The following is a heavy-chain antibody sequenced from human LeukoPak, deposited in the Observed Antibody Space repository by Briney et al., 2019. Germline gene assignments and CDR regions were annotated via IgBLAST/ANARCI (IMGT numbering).Heavy chain of an antibody. CDR2: LSDRGGGT. Sequence: GGTLRLSCAASGFSLSSYGMTWVRQAPGKGLEWVSTLSDRGGGTYYADSVKGRFTISRDNAKNSLYLQMNSLRAEDTAVYYCARGRSGSYGFFDYWSLGNLVTVSS. V-gene: IGHV3-21*01. J-gene: IGHJ4*02. CDR1: GFSLSSYG. CDR3: ARGRSGSYGFFDY. D-gene: IGHD3-10*01.